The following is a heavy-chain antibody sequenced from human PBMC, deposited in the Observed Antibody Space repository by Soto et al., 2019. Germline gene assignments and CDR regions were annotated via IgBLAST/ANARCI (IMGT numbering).Heavy chain of an antibody. Sequence: LSLTCTVSGASISSHYWIWIRQSVGKGLEWIGRVYISGSTNYNPSLESRVTMSVDTSKNQFSLKLSSVTAADTAVYYCASALLDHGDYYFHYWGQGTLVTVSS. D-gene: IGHD4-17*01. CDR2: VYISGST. V-gene: IGHV4-4*07. CDR1: GASISSHY. J-gene: IGHJ4*02. CDR3: ASALLDHGDYYFHY.